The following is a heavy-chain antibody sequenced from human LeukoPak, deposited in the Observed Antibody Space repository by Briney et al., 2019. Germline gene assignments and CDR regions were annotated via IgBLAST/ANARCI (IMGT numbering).Heavy chain of an antibody. V-gene: IGHV1-2*02. Sequence: ASVKVSCKASGYTFTGYYMHWVRQAPGQGLEWMGWINPNSGGTNYAQKFQGRVTMTRDTSISTAYMELSRLRSDDTAVYYCVRDQAVVVPAASDYWGQGTLVTVSS. CDR1: GYTFTGYY. D-gene: IGHD2-2*01. CDR3: VRDQAVVVPAASDY. J-gene: IGHJ4*02. CDR2: INPNSGGT.